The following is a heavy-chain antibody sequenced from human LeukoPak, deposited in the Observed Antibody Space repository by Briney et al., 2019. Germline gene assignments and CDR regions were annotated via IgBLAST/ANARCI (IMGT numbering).Heavy chain of an antibody. Sequence: QAGGSLRLSCAASGFTFSSYAMHWVRQAPGKGLEWVAVISYDGSNKYYADSVKGRFTISRDNSKNTLYLQMNSLRAEDTAVYYCARGRGAAARNWFDPWGQGTLVTVSS. J-gene: IGHJ5*02. D-gene: IGHD6-13*01. CDR3: ARGRGAAARNWFDP. V-gene: IGHV3-30*07. CDR1: GFTFSSYA. CDR2: ISYDGSNK.